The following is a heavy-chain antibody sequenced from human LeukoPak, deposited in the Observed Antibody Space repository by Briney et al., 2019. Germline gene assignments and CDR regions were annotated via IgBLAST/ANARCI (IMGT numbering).Heavy chain of an antibody. V-gene: IGHV4-34*01. Sequence: SETLSLTCAVYGGSFSGYYWSWIRQPPGKGLEWIGEINHSGSTNYNPPLKSRVTISVDTSKNQFSLKLSSVTAADTAVYYCARGQPPSAAAGAYYFDYWGQGTLVTVSS. CDR3: ARGQPPSAAAGAYYFDY. D-gene: IGHD6-13*01. CDR1: GGSFSGYY. J-gene: IGHJ4*02. CDR2: INHSGST.